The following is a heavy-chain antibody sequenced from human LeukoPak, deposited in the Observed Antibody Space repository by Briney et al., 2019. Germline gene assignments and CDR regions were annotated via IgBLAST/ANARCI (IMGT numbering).Heavy chain of an antibody. CDR2: IRSKANSYAT. J-gene: IGHJ3*02. Sequence: GGSLRLSCAASGFTYSGSAMHWVRQASGKGLEWVGRIRSKANSYATAYAASVKGRFTISRDDSKNTAYLQMNSLKTEDTAVYYCTTDLIVVPAARGAFDIWGQGTMVTVSA. CDR1: GFTYSGSA. CDR3: TTDLIVVPAARGAFDI. D-gene: IGHD2-2*01. V-gene: IGHV3-73*01.